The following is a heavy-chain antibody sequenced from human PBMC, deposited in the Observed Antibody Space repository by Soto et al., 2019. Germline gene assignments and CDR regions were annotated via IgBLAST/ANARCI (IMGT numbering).Heavy chain of an antibody. V-gene: IGHV3-49*04. D-gene: IGHD6-13*01. CDR1: GFTFGDYA. J-gene: IGHJ6*02. CDR3: TRNRQQLNV. Sequence: GGSLRLSCTASGFTFGDYAMSWVRQAPGKGLEWVGFIRSKAYGGTTEYAASVKGRFTISRDDSKSIAYLQMNSLKTEDTGVYYCTRNRQQLNVWGQGTTVTVSS. CDR2: IRSKAYGGTT.